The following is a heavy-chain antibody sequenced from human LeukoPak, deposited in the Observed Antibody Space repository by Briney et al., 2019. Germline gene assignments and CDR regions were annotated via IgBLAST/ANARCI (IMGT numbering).Heavy chain of an antibody. CDR2: IWYDGSNK. D-gene: IGHD3-22*01. J-gene: IGHJ4*02. CDR3: ARDYSSGYYIPYYFDY. CDR1: GFTFSSYG. V-gene: IGHV3-33*01. Sequence: GGSLRLSCAASGFTFSSYGMHWVRQAPGKGLEWVAVIWYDGSNKYYADSVKGRLTISRDNSKNTLYLQMNSLRAEDTAVYYCARDYSSGYYIPYYFDYWGQGTLVTVSS.